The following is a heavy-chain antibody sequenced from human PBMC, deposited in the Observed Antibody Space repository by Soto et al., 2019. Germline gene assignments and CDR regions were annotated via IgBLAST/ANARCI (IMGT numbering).Heavy chain of an antibody. D-gene: IGHD3-10*01. CDR3: AKGRKPGGGAFDI. Sequence: VGSLRLSCAASGFTFSSYAMSWVRQAPGKGLEWVSAISGSGGSTYYADSVKGRFTISRDNSKNTLYLQMNSLRAEDTAVYYCAKGRKPGGGAFDIWGQGTMVTVSS. J-gene: IGHJ3*02. CDR2: ISGSGGST. CDR1: GFTFSSYA. V-gene: IGHV3-23*01.